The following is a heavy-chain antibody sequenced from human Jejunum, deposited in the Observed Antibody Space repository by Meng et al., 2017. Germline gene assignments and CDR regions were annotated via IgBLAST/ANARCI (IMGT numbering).Heavy chain of an antibody. J-gene: IGHJ5*02. Sequence: QADVRGSRTGRVKPSGTMSLTCGVSGASISDSNWGSWVRKPLGKALEWIGEIYHTGTTNYNPSLKSRVTMSLDKSKNQFSLELTSVTAADTAVYYCARDLLGPAIAATGWFDPWGQGTLVTVSS. CDR3: ARDLLGPAIAATGWFDP. V-gene: IGHV4-4*02. D-gene: IGHD6-13*01. CDR2: IYHTGTT. CDR1: GASISDSNW.